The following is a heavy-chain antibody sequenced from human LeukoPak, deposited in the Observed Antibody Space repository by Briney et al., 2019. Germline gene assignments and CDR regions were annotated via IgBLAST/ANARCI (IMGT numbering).Heavy chain of an antibody. CDR1: GFTFSSYG. Sequence: PGRSLRLSCAAPGFTFSSYGMHWVRQAPGKGLEWVAVISYDGSNKYYADSVKGRFTISRDNSKNTLYLQMNSLRAEDTAVYYCANGGSGSYLYYYYGMDVWGQGTTVTVSS. CDR2: ISYDGSNK. V-gene: IGHV3-30*18. J-gene: IGHJ6*02. CDR3: ANGGSGSYLYYYYGMDV. D-gene: IGHD3-10*01.